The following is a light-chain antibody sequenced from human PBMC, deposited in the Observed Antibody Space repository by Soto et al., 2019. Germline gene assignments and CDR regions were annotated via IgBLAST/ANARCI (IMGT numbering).Light chain of an antibody. CDR2: EVS. J-gene: IGLJ1*01. CDR3: SSYTSSGTLV. V-gene: IGLV2-14*01. CDR1: SSDVGGFNY. Sequence: QSVLTQPASVSGSPGQSITISCTGTSSDVGGFNYVSWYQQHPGNAPKLMIYEVSNRPSGVSNRFSGSKSGNTASLTISGLQAEDEADYYCSSYTSSGTLVFGTGTKLTVL.